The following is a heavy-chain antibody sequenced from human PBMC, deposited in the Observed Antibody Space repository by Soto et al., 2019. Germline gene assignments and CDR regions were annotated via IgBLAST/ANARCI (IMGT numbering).Heavy chain of an antibody. CDR2: IGGSGGT. D-gene: IGHD2-15*01. CDR3: AKGQGWSYYYDS. CDR1: XXTFSSYA. J-gene: IGHJ4*02. V-gene: IGHV3-23*01. Sequence: EVQLLESGGGLVQPGGSLRLSCAAXXXTFSSYAMSWVRLAPGKGLEWFSSIGGSGGTYYADSVKGRFTISRDNSKNMLYLHLNSLRAEDTAMYYCAKGQGWSYYYDSWGQGTLVTVSS.